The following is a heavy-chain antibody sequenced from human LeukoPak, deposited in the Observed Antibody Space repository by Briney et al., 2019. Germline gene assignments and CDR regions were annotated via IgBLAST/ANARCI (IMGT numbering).Heavy chain of an antibody. CDR3: ASIAVAGGDY. J-gene: IGHJ4*02. V-gene: IGHV3-30-3*01. D-gene: IGHD6-19*01. CDR1: GFTFSSYA. CDR2: ISYDGSNK. Sequence: GRSLRLSCAASGFTFSSYAMHWVRQAPGKGLEWVAVISYDGSNKYYADSVKGRFTTSRDNSKNTLYLQMNSLRAEDTAVYYCASIAVAGGDYWGQGTLVTVSS.